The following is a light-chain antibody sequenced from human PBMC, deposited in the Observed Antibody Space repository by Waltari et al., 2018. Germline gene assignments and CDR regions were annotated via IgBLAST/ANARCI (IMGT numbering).Light chain of an antibody. Sequence: QSALTQPASVSGSPGQSITISCTGTSSDVGSNNLVSWYQQHPGQAPKLIIYEATKRTSGVSNRFSGSKSGNTASLTISGLRAEDEGDYYCCSYTNTHVVFGGGTKLTVL. V-gene: IGLV2-14*02. CDR1: SSDVGSNNL. CDR2: EAT. J-gene: IGLJ2*01. CDR3: CSYTNTHVV.